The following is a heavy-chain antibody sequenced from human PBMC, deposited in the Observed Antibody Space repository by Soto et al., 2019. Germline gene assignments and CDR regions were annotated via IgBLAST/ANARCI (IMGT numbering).Heavy chain of an antibody. CDR1: GGSSSSGCYY. CDR2: IYYSGST. V-gene: IGHV4-31*03. CDR3: ARVLRGYRNAIALNWFDP. Sequence: SETLSLTCPVAGGSSSSGCYYWSWIRQHPGKGLEWIGYIYYSGSTYYNPSLKSRVTISVDTSKNQFSLKLSSVTAADTAVYYCARVLRGYRNAIALNWFDPWGQGTLVTVSS. D-gene: IGHD5-18*01. J-gene: IGHJ5*02.